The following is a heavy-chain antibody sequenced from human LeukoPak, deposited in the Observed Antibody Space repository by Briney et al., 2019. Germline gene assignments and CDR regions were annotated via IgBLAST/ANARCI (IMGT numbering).Heavy chain of an antibody. CDR1: GGSISSYY. V-gene: IGHV4-59*12. CDR2: IYYSGST. CDR3: ARGIAAAENWFDP. J-gene: IGHJ5*02. D-gene: IGHD6-13*01. Sequence: PSENLSLTCTVSGGSISSYYWSWIRQPPGKGLEWIGYIYYSGSTNYNPSLKSRVTISVDTSKNQFSLKLSSVTAADTAVYYCARGIAAAENWFDPWGQGTLVTVSS.